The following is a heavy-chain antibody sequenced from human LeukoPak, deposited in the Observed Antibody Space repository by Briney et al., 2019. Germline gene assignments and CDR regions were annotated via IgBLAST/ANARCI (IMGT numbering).Heavy chain of an antibody. D-gene: IGHD6-19*01. CDR1: GFTFSSYG. Sequence: GGTLRLSCAASGFTFSSYGMSWVRQAPGKGLEWVSSISGSGGSTYYADSVKGRFTISRDNSMNTLYLQMNSLRAEDTAVYYCAKALFYTSGSNFDYWGQGTLVTVSS. CDR2: ISGSGGST. V-gene: IGHV3-23*01. CDR3: AKALFYTSGSNFDY. J-gene: IGHJ4*02.